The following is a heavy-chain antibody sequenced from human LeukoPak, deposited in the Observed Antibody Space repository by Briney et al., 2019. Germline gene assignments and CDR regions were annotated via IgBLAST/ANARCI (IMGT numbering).Heavy chain of an antibody. CDR2: ISAYNGNT. V-gene: IGHV1-18*01. Sequence: ASVKVSCKASGYTFTSYGISWVRQAPGQGVEWMGWISAYNGNTNYAQKLQGRVTMTTDTSTSTAYMELRSLRSDDTAVYYCARDLDGYNYSDEYFQHWGQGTLVTVSS. CDR1: GYTFTSYG. D-gene: IGHD5-24*01. J-gene: IGHJ1*01. CDR3: ARDLDGYNYSDEYFQH.